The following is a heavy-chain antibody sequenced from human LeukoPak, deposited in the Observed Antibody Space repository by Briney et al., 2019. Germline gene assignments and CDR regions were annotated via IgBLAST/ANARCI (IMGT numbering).Heavy chain of an antibody. Sequence: GGSLRLSCAASGFTFSSYAMHWVRQAPGKGLEYVSAISTNGGSTYYANSVKGRFTISRDNSKNTLYLQMGSLRAEDMAVYCCARDRGAYCGGDCFNYYFDYWGQGTLVTVSS. CDR1: GFTFSSYA. V-gene: IGHV3-64*01. D-gene: IGHD2-21*02. CDR3: ARDRGAYCGGDCFNYYFDY. J-gene: IGHJ4*02. CDR2: ISTNGGST.